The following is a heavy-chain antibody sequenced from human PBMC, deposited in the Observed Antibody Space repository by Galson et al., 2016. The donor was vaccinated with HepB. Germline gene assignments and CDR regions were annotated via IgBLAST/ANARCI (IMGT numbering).Heavy chain of an antibody. Sequence: SVKVSCKASGYTFTGYYMHWVRQAPGQGLEWMGRIIANSGATNYAQRFQGRVTMTRDTSISTAYMEVSGLRSDDTAVYYCARDSGNYYGPFDYWGQGTLVTVSS. CDR3: ARDSGNYYGPFDY. CDR1: GYTFTGYY. CDR2: IIANSGAT. V-gene: IGHV1-2*06. J-gene: IGHJ4*02. D-gene: IGHD1-26*01.